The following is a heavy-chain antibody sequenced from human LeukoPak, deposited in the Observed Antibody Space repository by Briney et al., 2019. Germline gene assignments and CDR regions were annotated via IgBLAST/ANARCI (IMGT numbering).Heavy chain of an antibody. CDR1: GFTFSSYG. Sequence: GGSLRLSCAASGFTFSSYGMHWVRQAPGKGLEWVAFIRYDGSNKYYADSVKGRFTISRDNSKNTLYLQMNSLRAEDTAVYYCAKFFGAITRGAFDIWGQGTMVTVSS. CDR3: AKFFGAITRGAFDI. V-gene: IGHV3-30*02. D-gene: IGHD3-3*01. J-gene: IGHJ3*02. CDR2: IRYDGSNK.